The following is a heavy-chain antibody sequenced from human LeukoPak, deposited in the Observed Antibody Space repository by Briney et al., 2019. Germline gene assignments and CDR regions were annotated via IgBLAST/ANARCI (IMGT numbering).Heavy chain of an antibody. V-gene: IGHV4-59*01. CDR1: GGSISNYY. J-gene: IGHJ4*02. CDR2: MFYNRSP. CDR3: ARGLDYGDSVDY. Sequence: SETLSLTCSVSGGSISNYYWRWTRQPPGKGLESIGYMFYNRSPTYNPSLKSRVTMSVDRSKNQVSLNLRSVTAADTAVYYCARGLDYGDSVDYWGQGTLVTVSS. D-gene: IGHD4-17*01.